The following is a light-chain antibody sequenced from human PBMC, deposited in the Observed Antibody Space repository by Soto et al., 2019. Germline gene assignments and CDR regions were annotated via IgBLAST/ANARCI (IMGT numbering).Light chain of an antibody. CDR1: QSLLHSNGYNF. CDR3: MEALQTPLT. V-gene: IGKV2-28*01. CDR2: LGS. Sequence: DIVMTQSSLSLPVTPGEPASISCRSSQSLLHSNGYNFLDWYLQKPGQSPQLLIYLGSYRASGVPDRFSCSGSGTDFTLKISRVEAEDVGVYYCMEALQTPLTFGQGTKLEIK. J-gene: IGKJ2*01.